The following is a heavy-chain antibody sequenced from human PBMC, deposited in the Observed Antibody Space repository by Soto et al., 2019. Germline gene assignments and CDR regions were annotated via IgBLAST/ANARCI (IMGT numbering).Heavy chain of an antibody. CDR2: ISHTGGT. D-gene: IGHD4-17*01. CDR1: PGSMRTYY. CDR3: ARDDTTGLFDF. Sequence: SETLSLTCSVSPGSMRTYYWTWIRQSPGKGLEWIGQISHTGGTKYNPSLESRVTISVDTSRKQFSLKLSSVTAADTALYYCARDDTTGLFDFWGQGTLVTVSS. J-gene: IGHJ4*02. V-gene: IGHV4-59*01.